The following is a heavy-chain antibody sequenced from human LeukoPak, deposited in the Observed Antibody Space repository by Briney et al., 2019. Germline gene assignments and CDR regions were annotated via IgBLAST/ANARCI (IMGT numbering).Heavy chain of an antibody. CDR1: GYTFTSYD. CDR3: VRTDIVGATGYVGH. V-gene: IGHV1-8*01. J-gene: IGHJ4*02. Sequence: ASVRVSCKASGYTFTSYDINWVRQATGQGLEWRGWMNPNGGNTGYAQKFQGRVTMTRNTSISTDYMELGSLRSEDTAVYYCVRTDIVGATGYVGHWGQGTLVTVSS. D-gene: IGHD1-26*01. CDR2: MNPNGGNT.